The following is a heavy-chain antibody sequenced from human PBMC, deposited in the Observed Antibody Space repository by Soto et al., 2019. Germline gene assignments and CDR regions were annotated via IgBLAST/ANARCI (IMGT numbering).Heavy chain of an antibody. D-gene: IGHD3-10*01. CDR3: ARVRYYDSGSSINWFDP. Sequence: QVQLVESGGGLVKPGGSLRLSCAASGFTFSDYYMSWIRHAPGKGLEWVSYISSSGSTIYYADSVKGRFTISRDNVKNSLYLQMNSLRAEDTAVYYCARVRYYDSGSSINWFDPWGQGTLVTVSS. J-gene: IGHJ5*02. CDR1: GFTFSDYY. V-gene: IGHV3-11*01. CDR2: ISSSGSTI.